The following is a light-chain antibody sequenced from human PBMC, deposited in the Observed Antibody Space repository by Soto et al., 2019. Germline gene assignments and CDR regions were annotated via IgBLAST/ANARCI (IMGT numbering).Light chain of an antibody. CDR3: FSHRSGDSHV. CDR1: SSDVGGYNY. J-gene: IGLJ1*01. CDR2: GVT. Sequence: QSALTQPRSVSGSPGQSVTISCTGTSSDVGGYNYVSWYLQHPGKAPKVMIYGVTNRPSGVSNRFSGSKTGNTASLTISGLQAEDEADYYCFSHRSGDSHVFGTGTKVTVL. V-gene: IGLV2-11*01.